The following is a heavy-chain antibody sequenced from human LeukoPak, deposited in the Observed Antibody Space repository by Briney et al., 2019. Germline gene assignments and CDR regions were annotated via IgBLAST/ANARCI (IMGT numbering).Heavy chain of an antibody. J-gene: IGHJ4*02. CDR1: GFTFDDYA. CDR2: ISWNSGSI. CDR3: AKGQTYSSSSSIDY. Sequence: GGSLRLSCAASGFTFDDYAMHWVRQAPGEGLEWVSSISWNSGSIVYADSVKGRFTISRDSAKKSLYLQINSLRAEDMALYYCAKGQTYSSSSSIDYWGQGTLVTVSS. V-gene: IGHV3-9*03. D-gene: IGHD6-6*01.